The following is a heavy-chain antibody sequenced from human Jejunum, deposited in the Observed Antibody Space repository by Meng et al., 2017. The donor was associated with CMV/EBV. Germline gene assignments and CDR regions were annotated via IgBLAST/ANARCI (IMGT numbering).Heavy chain of an antibody. CDR3: ARAGLGHNSFDP. CDR1: EFTFSDYY. CDR2: ISGNTKVT. V-gene: IGHV3-11*05. Sequence: VSRVDSWGGLVKPGGSLTLSCATSEFTFSDYYMSWIRQAPGKGLEWISYISGNTKVTNYADSVKGRFTISRDNAKNSLYLQMSSLRGEDTAVYYCARAGLGHNSFDPWGQGTLVTVSS. D-gene: IGHD2-15*01. J-gene: IGHJ5*02.